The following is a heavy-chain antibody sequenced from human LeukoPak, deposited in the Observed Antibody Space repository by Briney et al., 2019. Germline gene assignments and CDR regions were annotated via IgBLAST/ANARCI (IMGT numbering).Heavy chain of an antibody. CDR1: GFTFSSYS. D-gene: IGHD3-22*01. Sequence: PGGSLRLSCAASGFTFSSYSMNWVRQAPGKGLEWVSSISSRSSYIYYADSVKGRFTISRDNAKNSLYLQMNSLRAEDTAVYYCARVLYYYDSSGYYYPLYYYYYYMDVWGKGTTVTVSS. CDR2: ISSRSSYI. CDR3: ARVLYYYDSSGYYYPLYYYYYYMDV. V-gene: IGHV3-21*01. J-gene: IGHJ6*03.